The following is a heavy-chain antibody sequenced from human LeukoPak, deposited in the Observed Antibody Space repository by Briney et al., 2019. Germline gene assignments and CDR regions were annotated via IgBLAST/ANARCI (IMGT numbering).Heavy chain of an antibody. CDR1: EFTFRTYS. CDR3: ARDGGYDFWSGYYPSYAFDI. CDR2: ITGSSSYI. Sequence: GGSLRLSCAASEFTFRTYSMNWVRQAPGKGLEWVSSITGSSSYIFYADSVKGRFTISRDNAKNSLYLQMNNLRAEDTAVYHCARDGGYDFWSGYYPSYAFDIWGQGTMVTVSS. J-gene: IGHJ3*02. D-gene: IGHD3-3*01. V-gene: IGHV3-21*01.